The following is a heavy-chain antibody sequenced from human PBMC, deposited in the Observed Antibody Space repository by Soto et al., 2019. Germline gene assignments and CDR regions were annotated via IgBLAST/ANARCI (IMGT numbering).Heavy chain of an antibody. CDR2: ISAYNGNT. V-gene: IGHV1-18*01. CDR3: ATIRGNYDFWSGSYYYYMDV. CDR1: GYTFTSYG. D-gene: IGHD3-3*01. J-gene: IGHJ6*03. Sequence: QVQLVQSGAEVKKPGASVKVSCKASGYTFTSYGISWVRQAPGQGLEWMGWISAYNGNTNYAQKLQGRVTMTTDTSTRTAYMELRSLRSDDTAVYYCATIRGNYDFWSGSYYYYMDVWGKGTTVTVSS.